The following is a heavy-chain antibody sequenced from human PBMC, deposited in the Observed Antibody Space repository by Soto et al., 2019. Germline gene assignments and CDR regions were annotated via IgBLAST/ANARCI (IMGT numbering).Heavy chain of an antibody. Sequence: QLQLQESGPGLVKPSETLSLTCTVSGGSISSSGYYWGWIRQPPGKGLEWIGSIYYSGSTYYDPSLKSRVTISVDTSKNQFSLKLSSVTAADTAVYYCARRSGRTGSLSYGMDVWGQGTTVTVSS. CDR1: GGSISSSGYY. CDR2: IYYSGST. V-gene: IGHV4-39*01. CDR3: ARRSGRTGSLSYGMDV. J-gene: IGHJ6*02. D-gene: IGHD2-15*01.